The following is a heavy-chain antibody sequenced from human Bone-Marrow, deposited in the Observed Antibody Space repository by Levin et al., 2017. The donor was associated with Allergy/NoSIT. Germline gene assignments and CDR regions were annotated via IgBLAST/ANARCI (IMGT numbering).Heavy chain of an antibody. CDR3: ARDSPPGYDSDYYYGMDV. J-gene: IGHJ6*02. Sequence: SETLSLTCTVSGGSISSSSYYWGWIRQPPGKGLEWIGSIYYSGSTYYNPSLKSRVTISVDTSKNQFSLKLSSVTAADTAVYYCARDSPPGYDSDYYYGMDVWGQGTTVTVSS. D-gene: IGHD5-12*01. CDR1: GGSISSSSYY. V-gene: IGHV4-39*07. CDR2: IYYSGST.